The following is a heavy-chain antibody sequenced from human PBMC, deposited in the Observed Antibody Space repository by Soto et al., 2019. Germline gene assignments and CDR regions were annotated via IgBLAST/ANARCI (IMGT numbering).Heavy chain of an antibody. D-gene: IGHD2-15*01. CDR3: ARIVAATNPLYYYYGMDV. CDR2: INPSGGST. Sequence: VQLVQSGAEVKKPGASVKVSCKASGYTFTSYYMHWVRQAPGQGLEWMGIINPSGGSTSYAQKFQGRVTMTRDTSTSTVYMELSSLRSEDTAVYYCARIVAATNPLYYYYGMDVWGQGTTVTVSS. J-gene: IGHJ6*02. CDR1: GYTFTSYY. V-gene: IGHV1-46*01.